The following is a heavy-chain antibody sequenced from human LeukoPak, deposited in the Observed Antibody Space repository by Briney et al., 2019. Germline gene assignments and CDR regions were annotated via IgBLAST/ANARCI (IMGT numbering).Heavy chain of an antibody. CDR3: ARNAVDYDILTGDYFDY. D-gene: IGHD3-9*01. Sequence: PSETLSLTCTVSGGSISSYYWSWIRQPPGKGLEWIGYIYYSGSTNYNPSLKSRVTISVDTSKNQFSLKLSSVTAADTAVYYCARNAVDYDILTGDYFDYWGQGTLVTVSS. V-gene: IGHV4-59*08. CDR2: IYYSGST. CDR1: GGSISSYY. J-gene: IGHJ4*02.